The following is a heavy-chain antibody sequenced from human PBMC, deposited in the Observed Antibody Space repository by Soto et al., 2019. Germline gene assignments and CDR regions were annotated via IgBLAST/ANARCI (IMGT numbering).Heavy chain of an antibody. Sequence: SVKVSCKASGFTFTSSAVQWVRQARGQRLEWIGWIVVGSGNTNYAQKFQERVTITRDMSTSTAYMELSSLRSEDTAVYYCAKDRFRIAVAAPFDYWGQGTLVTVSS. D-gene: IGHD6-19*01. CDR2: IVVGSGNT. CDR1: GFTFTSSA. V-gene: IGHV1-58*01. J-gene: IGHJ4*02. CDR3: AKDRFRIAVAAPFDY.